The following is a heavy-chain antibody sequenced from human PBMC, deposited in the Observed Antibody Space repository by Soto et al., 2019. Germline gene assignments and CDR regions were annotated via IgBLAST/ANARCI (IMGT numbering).Heavy chain of an antibody. J-gene: IGHJ4*02. CDR1: GFTFRNYV. V-gene: IGHV3-30*18. D-gene: IGHD5-12*01. CDR3: TKDRATHRNY. CDR2: ISSDGSNK. Sequence: QVQLVESGGGVVQPGRSLSLSCAASGFTFRNYVMHWVRQAPGKGLEWVAVISSDGSNKYYADSVKSRFTISRDNSKKTLYLQMNSLRIEDTAVYYCTKDRATHRNYWGQGTLVTVSS.